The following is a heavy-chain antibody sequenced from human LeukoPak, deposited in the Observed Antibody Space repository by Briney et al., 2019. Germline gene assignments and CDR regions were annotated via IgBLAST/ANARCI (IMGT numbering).Heavy chain of an antibody. J-gene: IGHJ4*02. CDR3: TTGVGATPLGY. D-gene: IGHD1-26*01. CDR1: GFTFSNAW. CDR2: IKSKTDGGTT. V-gene: IGHV3-15*01. Sequence: GGSLRLSCEASGFTFSNAWMSWVRQAPGKGLEWGGRIKSKTDGGTTDYAAPVKGRSTISRDDSKNTLYLQMNSLKTEDTAVYYCTTGVGATPLGYWGQGTLVTVSS.